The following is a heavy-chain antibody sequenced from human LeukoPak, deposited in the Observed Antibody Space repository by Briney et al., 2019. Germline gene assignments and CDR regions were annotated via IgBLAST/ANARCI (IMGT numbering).Heavy chain of an antibody. J-gene: IGHJ5*02. D-gene: IGHD3-22*01. CDR1: GGSISSYY. CDR3: ARDKVAHYYDSSGSPGWFDP. Sequence: PSETLSLTCTVSGGSISSYYWSWIRQPPGKGLEWIGYIYYSGSTNYNPSLKSRVTISVDTSKNQFSLKLSSVTAADTAVYYCARDKVAHYYDSSGSPGWFDPWGQGTLVTVSS. CDR2: IYYSGST. V-gene: IGHV4-59*01.